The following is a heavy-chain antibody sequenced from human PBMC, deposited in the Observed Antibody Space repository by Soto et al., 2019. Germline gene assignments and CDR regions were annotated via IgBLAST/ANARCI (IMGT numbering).Heavy chain of an antibody. V-gene: IGHV3-30*18. D-gene: IGHD6-13*01. Sequence: QVQLVESGGGVVQPGRSLRLSCAASGSSFSNGIHWVRQVPGKGLEWVAVISYDGTYKHYADSVKGRFTFSRDNSKNTVYLQMNSLRAEDTAVYYCAKDRGYYSRSWPFYWGQGTLVTVSS. J-gene: IGHJ4*02. CDR3: AKDRGYYSRSWPFY. CDR2: ISYDGTYK. CDR1: GSSFSNG.